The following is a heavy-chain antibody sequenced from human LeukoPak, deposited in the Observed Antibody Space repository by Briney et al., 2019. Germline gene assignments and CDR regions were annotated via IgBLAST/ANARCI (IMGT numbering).Heavy chain of an antibody. CDR2: ISYDGSNK. CDR1: GFTFSSYA. V-gene: IGHV3-30-3*01. CDR3: ARQITMIVVVRETNWFDP. D-gene: IGHD3-22*01. Sequence: GRSLRLSCAASGFTFSSYAMHWVRQAPGKGLEWVAVISYDGSNKYYADSVKGRFTISRDNSKSTLYLQMNSLRAEDTAVYYCARQITMIVVVRETNWFDPWGQGTLVTVSS. J-gene: IGHJ5*02.